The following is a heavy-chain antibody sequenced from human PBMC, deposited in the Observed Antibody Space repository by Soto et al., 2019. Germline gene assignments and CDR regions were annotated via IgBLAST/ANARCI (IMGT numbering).Heavy chain of an antibody. J-gene: IGHJ5*02. Sequence: SVKVSCKASGGTFSSYAISWVRQAPGQGLEWMGGIIPIFGTANYAQKFQGRVTITADESTSTAYMELSSLRSEDTAVYYCARDGSICSGGSCYDNWFDPWGQGTLVTVSS. CDR2: IIPIFGTA. CDR3: ARDGSICSGGSCYDNWFDP. D-gene: IGHD2-15*01. V-gene: IGHV1-69*13. CDR1: GGTFSSYA.